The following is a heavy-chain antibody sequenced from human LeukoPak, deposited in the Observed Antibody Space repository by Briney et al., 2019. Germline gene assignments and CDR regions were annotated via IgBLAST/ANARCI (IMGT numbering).Heavy chain of an antibody. V-gene: IGHV3-30*04. J-gene: IGHJ3*02. CDR1: GFPFSPYS. D-gene: IGHD6-6*01. CDR3: ARDHLHGSYSSSSGGAFDI. Sequence: GGSLRLSCAASGFPFSPYSMHWVRQAPGKGLEWVALISYDGSNKYYADSVKGRFTISREKSKNTLYLQMNSLRAEDTAVYYCARDHLHGSYSSSSGGAFDIWGQGTMVTVSS. CDR2: ISYDGSNK.